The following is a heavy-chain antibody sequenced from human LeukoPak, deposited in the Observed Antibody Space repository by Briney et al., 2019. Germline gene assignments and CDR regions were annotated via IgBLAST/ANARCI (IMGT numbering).Heavy chain of an antibody. Sequence: SVKVSCKASGGTFSSYAISWVRQAPGQGLEWMGGIIPIFGTANYAQKFQGRVTITADESTSTAYMELSSLRSEDTAVYYCAREDSSSSGLYDYWGQGTLVTVSS. CDR2: IIPIFGTA. CDR3: AREDSSSSGLYDY. J-gene: IGHJ4*02. D-gene: IGHD6-6*01. V-gene: IGHV1-69*13. CDR1: GGTFSSYA.